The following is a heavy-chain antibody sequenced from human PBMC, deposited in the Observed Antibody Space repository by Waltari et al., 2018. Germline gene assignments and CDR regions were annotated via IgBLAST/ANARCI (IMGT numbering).Heavy chain of an antibody. CDR2: VSQDGSKT. D-gene: IGHD2-21*01. Sequence: EVQLVESGGGLVQPGGSLRLACTTSGFTFSTYWMTWVRQAPGKGRGWLGSVSQDGSKTHSGGSVKGRFTISRDNAKNSLYLQMNSLRTEDTAVYYCSDPPSDLWGQGTLVIVSS. CDR3: SDPPSDL. V-gene: IGHV3-7*03. CDR1: GFTFSTYW. J-gene: IGHJ5*02.